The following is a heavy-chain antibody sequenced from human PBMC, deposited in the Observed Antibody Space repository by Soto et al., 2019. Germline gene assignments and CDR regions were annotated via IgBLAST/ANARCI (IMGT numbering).Heavy chain of an antibody. CDR1: GFTFSSYG. CDR2: ISYDGSNK. CDR3: AKDPRP. V-gene: IGHV3-30*18. J-gene: IGHJ5*02. Sequence: QVQLVESGGGVVQPGRSLRLSCAASGFTFSSYGMHWVRQAPGKGLEWVAVISYDGSNKYYADSVKGRFTISRDNSKNTLDLQMDRLRAEGTALYYLAKDPRPWGQGTLVTVSS.